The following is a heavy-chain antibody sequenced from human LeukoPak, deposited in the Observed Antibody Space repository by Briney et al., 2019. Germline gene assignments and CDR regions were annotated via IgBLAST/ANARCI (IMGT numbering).Heavy chain of an antibody. J-gene: IGHJ6*03. CDR3: ARDWYTAERWTIYYSYYIDV. Sequence: GGSLRLSCAASGFTFSVYSMNWVRQTPGKGLEWVSSITTSSSDMYYADSVKGRFTISRDNAKNSLFLQMKSLRAEDTAVYYCARDWYTAERWTIYYSYYIDVWGKGTTVTVSS. D-gene: IGHD4-23*01. CDR2: ITTSSSDM. V-gene: IGHV3-21*01. CDR1: GFTFSVYS.